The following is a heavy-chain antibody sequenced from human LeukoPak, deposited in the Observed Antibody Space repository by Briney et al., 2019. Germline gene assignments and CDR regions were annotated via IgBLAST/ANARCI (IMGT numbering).Heavy chain of an antibody. CDR1: GFTFSSYG. CDR3: AKDVTPLPSVLGYYFDY. J-gene: IGHJ4*02. D-gene: IGHD4-23*01. Sequence: GGSLRLSCAASGFTFSSYGMHWVRQAPGKGLEWVAVISYDGSNKYYADSVKGRFTISRDKSKNTLYLQMNSLRAEDTAVYYCAKDVTPLPSVLGYYFDYWGQGTLVTVSS. CDR2: ISYDGSNK. V-gene: IGHV3-30*18.